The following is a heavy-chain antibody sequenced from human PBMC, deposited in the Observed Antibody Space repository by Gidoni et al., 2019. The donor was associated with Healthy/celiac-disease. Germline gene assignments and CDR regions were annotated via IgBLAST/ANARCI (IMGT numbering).Heavy chain of an antibody. V-gene: IGHV3-23*01. CDR3: AKGSSSWYLYNWFDP. D-gene: IGHD6-13*01. J-gene: IGHJ5*02. CDR1: GFTFSSYA. Sequence: EVQLLESGGGLVQPGGSLRLSCAASGFTFSSYAMSWVRQAPGKGLEWVSANSGSGGSTYYADSVKGRFTISRDNSKNTLYLQMNSLRAEDTAVYYCAKGSSSWYLYNWFDPWGQGTLVTVSS. CDR2: NSGSGGST.